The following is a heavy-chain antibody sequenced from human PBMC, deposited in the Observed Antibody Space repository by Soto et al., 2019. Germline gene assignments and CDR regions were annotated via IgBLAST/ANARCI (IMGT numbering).Heavy chain of an antibody. CDR2: ISSSSSYT. V-gene: IGHV3-11*06. CDR1: GFTFSDYY. CDR3: ARRNNWIPLSSYYLDY. Sequence: PGGPLRLSCAASGFTFSDYYMSWIRQAPGKGLEWVSYISSSSSYTNYADSVKGRFTISRDNAKNSLYLQMNSLRAEDTAVYYCARRNNWIPLSSYYLDYWGQGTLVTVSS. J-gene: IGHJ4*02. D-gene: IGHD1-20*01.